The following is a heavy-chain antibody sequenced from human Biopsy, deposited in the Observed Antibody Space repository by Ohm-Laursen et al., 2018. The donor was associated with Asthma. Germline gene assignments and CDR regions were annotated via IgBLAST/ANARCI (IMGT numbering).Heavy chain of an antibody. V-gene: IGHV3-53*01. J-gene: IGHJ4*02. Sequence: GSLRLSCAASGFAVSRDHKFWVRQAAGKGLEWGSVIYSGGTSHTADSVRGRFTISRDYSKNTLYLQMHSLRAEDTAVYYCARGDSSNWSHYYFDYWGQGPLVTVSS. D-gene: IGHD3-22*01. CDR1: GFAVSRDH. CDR3: ARGDSSNWSHYYFDY. CDR2: IYSGGTS.